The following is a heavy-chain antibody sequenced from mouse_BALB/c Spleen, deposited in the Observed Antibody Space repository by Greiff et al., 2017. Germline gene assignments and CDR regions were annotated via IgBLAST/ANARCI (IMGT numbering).Heavy chain of an antibody. D-gene: IGHD2-10*01. J-gene: IGHJ3*01. CDR1: GYTFTSYW. Sequence: QVQLQQPGAELVKPGASVKLSCKASGYTFTSYWMHWVKQRPGQGLEWIGEINPSNGRTNYHENFKSKATMTVDKSSSTAYMQLSSLTSEDSAVYYCASFYGNYEAWFAYWGQGTLVTVSA. CDR2: INPSNGRT. V-gene: IGHV1S81*02. CDR3: ASFYGNYEAWFAY.